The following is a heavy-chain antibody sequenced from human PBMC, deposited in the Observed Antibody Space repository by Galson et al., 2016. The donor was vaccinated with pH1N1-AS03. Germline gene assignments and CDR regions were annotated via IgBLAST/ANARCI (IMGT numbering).Heavy chain of an antibody. CDR2: IIPLLRLA. J-gene: IGHJ3*02. CDR1: GGSFSSYT. V-gene: IGHV1-69*02. CDR3: CVSVTPSSFTDAFDI. Sequence: SVKVSCKGSGGSFSSYTFSWVRQAPGQGLEWMGRIIPLLRLANYAQKFQGRVTITADKSTSTVYMELSSLRSEDSAIYYCCVSVTPSSFTDAFDIWGQGTTVTVSS. D-gene: IGHD5-18*01.